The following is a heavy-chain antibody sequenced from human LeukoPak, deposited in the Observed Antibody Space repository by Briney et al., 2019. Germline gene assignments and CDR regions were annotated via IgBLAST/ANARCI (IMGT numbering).Heavy chain of an antibody. V-gene: IGHV4-59*01. D-gene: IGHD2-21*01. Sequence: SETLSLTCTVSDDSISDYYRGWIRQPPGKGLEWIGYVYYSGSTNYNPSLKSRVTISVDTSKNQFSLKLSSVTAADTAVYYCARCRGCDNPYYYGMDVWGQGTTVTVSS. CDR1: DDSISDYY. J-gene: IGHJ6*02. CDR3: ARCRGCDNPYYYGMDV. CDR2: VYYSGST.